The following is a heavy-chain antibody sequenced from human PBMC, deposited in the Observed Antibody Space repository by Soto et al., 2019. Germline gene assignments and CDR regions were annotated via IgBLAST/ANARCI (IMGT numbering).Heavy chain of an antibody. V-gene: IGHV3-23*01. J-gene: IGHJ3*02. Sequence: GGALRLSCAASGXXXXXYAMSWGRQAPGKGLEWVSAISGSGGSTYYADSVKGRFTISRDNSKNTLYLQMNSLRAEDTAVYYCARENYIDAFDIWGQGTMVSVSS. D-gene: IGHD1-7*01. CDR3: ARENYIDAFDI. CDR2: ISGSGGST. CDR1: GXXXXXYA.